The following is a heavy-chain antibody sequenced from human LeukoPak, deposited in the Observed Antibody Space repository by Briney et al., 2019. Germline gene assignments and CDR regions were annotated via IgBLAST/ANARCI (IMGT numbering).Heavy chain of an antibody. CDR3: ARHQRGYSSSRPMDV. J-gene: IGHJ6*03. CDR2: IYTSGST. CDR1: GGSISSGSYY. D-gene: IGHD5-18*01. V-gene: IGHV4-61*02. Sequence: PSETLSPTCTVSGGSISSGSYYWSWIRQPAGKRLEWIGRIYTSGSTNYNPSLQSRVTISVDTSKNQFSLKLSSVTAADTAVYYCARHQRGYSSSRPMDVWGKGTTVTISS.